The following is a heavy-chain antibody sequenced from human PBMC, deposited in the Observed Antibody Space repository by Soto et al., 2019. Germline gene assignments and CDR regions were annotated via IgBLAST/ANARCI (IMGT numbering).Heavy chain of an antibody. Sequence: QVQLVQSGAEVMKPGASVKISCKTSGYTFTNNYINWVRQAPGQGLEWVGLINPNGARTTYAQTFQGRVTMTRDTSTSTVYMELSSLRSDDTAVYYCSRVYGLVKHDDLWSGYYDYWGQGTLVTVSS. J-gene: IGHJ4*02. CDR3: SRVYGLVKHDDLWSGYYDY. CDR1: GYTFTNNY. D-gene: IGHD3-3*01. V-gene: IGHV1-46*01. CDR2: INPNGART.